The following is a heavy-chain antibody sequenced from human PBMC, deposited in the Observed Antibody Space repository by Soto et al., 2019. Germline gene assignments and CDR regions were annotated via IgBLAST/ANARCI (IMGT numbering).Heavy chain of an antibody. J-gene: IGHJ3*02. CDR3: ATVTTGSGAYDI. CDR2: IKYDGGFT. D-gene: IGHD4-17*01. V-gene: IGHV3-74*01. CDR1: GFSFSNYW. Sequence: GGSLRLSCAVSGFSFSNYWMHWVRQVPGEGLVWVARIKYDGGFTTYADSVRGRFTISGDTAKNTLYLQMNSLRVEDTALYYCATVTTGSGAYDIWGQGTMVTVSS.